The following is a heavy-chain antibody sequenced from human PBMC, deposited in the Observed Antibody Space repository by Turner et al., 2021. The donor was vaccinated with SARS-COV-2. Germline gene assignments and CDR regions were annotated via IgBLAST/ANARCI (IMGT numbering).Heavy chain of an antibody. J-gene: IGHJ4*02. CDR1: EFTFNSYN. CDR3: ARSRLDFWSDYYMGAFDY. Sequence: EMQLVESVGGLVKPGGSLRLYCAASEFTFNSYNMNWVRQAPGKGLEWVSSISSSSSDIYYADSVKGRFTISRDNAKNSLYLQMDSLRAEDTAVYYCARSRLDFWSDYYMGAFDYWGQGTLVTVSS. V-gene: IGHV3-21*01. D-gene: IGHD3-3*01. CDR2: ISSSSSDI.